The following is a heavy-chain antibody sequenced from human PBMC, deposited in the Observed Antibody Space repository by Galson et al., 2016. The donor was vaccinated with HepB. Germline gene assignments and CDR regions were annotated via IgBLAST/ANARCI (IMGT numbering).Heavy chain of an antibody. J-gene: IGHJ5*02. V-gene: IGHV4-61*01. Sequence: SETLSLTCTVSGGSVSSSSYHWSWIRQPPGKGLEWIGYVYYSGSTKNNPSLKSRVSISVDTSKNLFSLKLTSVTAADTAVYYCARVIGVAVTGAGYWFDPWGQGTLVTVSS. CDR2: VYYSGST. CDR1: GGSVSSSSYH. CDR3: ARVIGVAVTGAGYWFDP. D-gene: IGHD6-19*01.